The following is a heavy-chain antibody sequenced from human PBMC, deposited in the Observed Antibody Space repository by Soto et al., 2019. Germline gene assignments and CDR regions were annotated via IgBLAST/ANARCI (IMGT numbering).Heavy chain of an antibody. CDR3: ARAGHDYGDFNWFDP. CDR1: GGSISSSSYY. V-gene: IGHV4-39*01. J-gene: IGHJ5*02. CDR2: IYYSGST. D-gene: IGHD4-17*01. Sequence: QLQLQESGPGLVKPSETLSLTCTVSGGSISSSSYYWGWIRQPPGKGLEWIGSIYYSGSTYYNPSLKSRVTISVDTSKNQFSLKLSSVTAADTAVYYCARAGHDYGDFNWFDPWGQGTLVTVSS.